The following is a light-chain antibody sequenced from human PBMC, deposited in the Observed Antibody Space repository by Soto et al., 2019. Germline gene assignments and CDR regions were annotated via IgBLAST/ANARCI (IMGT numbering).Light chain of an antibody. CDR3: QQYDKWPPT. J-gene: IGKJ1*01. CDR1: QSVSRI. V-gene: IGKV3-15*01. CDR2: GAS. Sequence: EIVMTQSPATLSVSPGERNTLSCRASQSVSRILAWYQQKPGQAPRLLIYGASTRATGIPVRFSGSGSGTEFTLTISSLQSEDFAVYYCQQYDKWPPTFGQGTKVDIK.